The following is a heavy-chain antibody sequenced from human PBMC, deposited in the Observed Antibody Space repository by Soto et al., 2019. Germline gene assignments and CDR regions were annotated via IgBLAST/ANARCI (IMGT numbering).Heavy chain of an antibody. D-gene: IGHD3-10*01. CDR2: IYSGGDT. Sequence: PWGSLRLSCTASGFAVRHNYMTWVRQAPGKGLEWVSLIYSGGDTAYADSVKGRFTISRHTSQNTLYLQMNSLRAEDTAVYYCARKTDSIPSGGDVWGKGTAVTVSS. CDR1: GFAVRHNY. CDR3: ARKTDSIPSGGDV. J-gene: IGHJ6*04. V-gene: IGHV3-53*04.